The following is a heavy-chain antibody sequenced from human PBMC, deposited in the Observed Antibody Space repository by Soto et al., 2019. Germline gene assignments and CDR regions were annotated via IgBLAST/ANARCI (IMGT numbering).Heavy chain of an antibody. CDR3: VRSKGGYSYGTPFDY. CDR2: ISWNSGNI. CDR1: GFTFDDYA. Sequence: GGSLRLSWAASGFTFDDYAMYWVRQVLGKGLEWVSSISWNSGNIGYADSVKGRFTTSRDNAENSLYLQMNSLRPEDTALYYCVRSKGGYSYGTPFDYWGQGTLVTVSS. V-gene: IGHV3-9*01. D-gene: IGHD5-18*01. J-gene: IGHJ4*02.